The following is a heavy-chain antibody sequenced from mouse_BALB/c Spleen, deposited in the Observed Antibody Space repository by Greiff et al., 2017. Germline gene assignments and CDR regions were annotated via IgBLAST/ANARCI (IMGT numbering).Heavy chain of an antibody. Sequence: EVKLQESGPGLVKPSQSLSLTCTVTGYSITSDYAWNWIRQFPGNKLEWMGYISYSGSTSYNPSLKSRISITRDTSKNQFFLQLNSVTTEDTATYYCARDYSFDYWGQGTTLTASS. CDR2: ISYSGST. D-gene: IGHD2-12*01. J-gene: IGHJ2*01. V-gene: IGHV3-2*02. CDR1: GYSITSDYA. CDR3: ARDYSFDY.